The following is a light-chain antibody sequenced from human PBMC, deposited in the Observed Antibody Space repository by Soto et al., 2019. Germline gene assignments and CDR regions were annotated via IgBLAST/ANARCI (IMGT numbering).Light chain of an antibody. Sequence: QSVLTQTPSASGTPGQRVTSSCSGSSSNIGSNTVNWYQQLPGTAPKLPIYSNNQRPSGVPDRFSGSKSGTSASLAISGLQSEDEADYYCAGWDDSLNGYVFGTGTKVTV. CDR3: AGWDDSLNGYV. J-gene: IGLJ1*01. CDR2: SNN. CDR1: SSNIGSNT. V-gene: IGLV1-44*01.